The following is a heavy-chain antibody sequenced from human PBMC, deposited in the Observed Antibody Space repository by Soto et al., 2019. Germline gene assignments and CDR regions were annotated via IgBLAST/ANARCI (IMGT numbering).Heavy chain of an antibody. D-gene: IGHD2-15*01. J-gene: IGHJ4*02. CDR2: TGSGTGPG. Sequence: QVQLVQSGTEVKKPGSSVKVSCKASGGSLSTNPISWVRQAPGQGLEWMGGTGSGTGPGNHAQKFQGRLTFTADKPASTVYMELTNLSSEDTAVYYCGRRDSGGFYRCFDSWGQGTLVTVSS. CDR3: GRRDSGGFYRCFDS. CDR1: GGSLSTNP. V-gene: IGHV1-69*06.